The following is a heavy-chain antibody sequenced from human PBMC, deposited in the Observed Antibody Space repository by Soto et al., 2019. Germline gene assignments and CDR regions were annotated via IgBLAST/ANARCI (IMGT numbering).Heavy chain of an antibody. Sequence: GGSLRLSCAASGFTFSSYSMNWVRQAPGKGLEWVSSISSSSSYIYYADSVKGRFTISRDNAKNSLYLQMNSLRAEDTAVYYCAREITGTLPDYYYYMDVWGKGTTVTVSS. CDR2: ISSSSSYI. J-gene: IGHJ6*03. CDR3: AREITGTLPDYYYYMDV. CDR1: GFTFSSYS. V-gene: IGHV3-21*01. D-gene: IGHD1-20*01.